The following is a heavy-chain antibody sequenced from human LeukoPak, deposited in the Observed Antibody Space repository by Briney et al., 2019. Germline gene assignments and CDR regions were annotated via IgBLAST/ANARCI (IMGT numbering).Heavy chain of an antibody. D-gene: IGHD7-27*01. Sequence: GGSLRLSCAASGFSLSNYWMNWVRQAPGKGLEWVANIKQDGSEKNYVDSVKGRFSISRDNAKNSLTLQMNSLRDEDTAVYYCARGAWAPFDSWGQGTLVSVSS. J-gene: IGHJ4*02. V-gene: IGHV3-7*01. CDR3: ARGAWAPFDS. CDR2: IKQDGSEK. CDR1: GFSLSNYW.